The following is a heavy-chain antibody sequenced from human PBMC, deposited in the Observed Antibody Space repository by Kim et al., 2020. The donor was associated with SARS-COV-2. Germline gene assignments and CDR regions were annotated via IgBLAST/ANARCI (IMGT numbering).Heavy chain of an antibody. D-gene: IGHD6-19*01. Sequence: SVKSRITINPDTSKNQYSLQLNAVTPEDTAVYYCARETTQYSSGWYYFDYWGQGTLVTVSS. J-gene: IGHJ4*02. V-gene: IGHV6-1*01. CDR3: ARETTQYSSGWYYFDY.